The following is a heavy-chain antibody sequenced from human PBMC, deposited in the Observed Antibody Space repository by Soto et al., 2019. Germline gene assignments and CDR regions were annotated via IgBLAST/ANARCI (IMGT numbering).Heavy chain of an antibody. J-gene: IGHJ4*02. D-gene: IGHD6-13*01. Sequence: GESLKISCKGSGYSFTSYWISWVRQMPGKGLEWMGRIDPSDSYTNYSPSFQGHVTISADKSISTAYLQWSSLKASDTAMYYCASGYSTRWPNFDYWGKGTLVTVSS. V-gene: IGHV5-10-1*01. CDR3: ASGYSTRWPNFDY. CDR1: GYSFTSYW. CDR2: IDPSDSYT.